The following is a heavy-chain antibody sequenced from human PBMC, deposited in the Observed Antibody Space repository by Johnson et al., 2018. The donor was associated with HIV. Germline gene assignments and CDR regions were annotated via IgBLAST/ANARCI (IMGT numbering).Heavy chain of an antibody. CDR2: INQDGTEK. CDR1: EFTFNSYW. CDR3: ARREGTTGTFSAFDI. Sequence: VQLVESGGVVVWPGGSLRLSCAGSEFTFNSYWMSWVRQAPGEGLEWVANINQDGTEKYYADSMRGRFTISRENTKNSLYLQMNSLRAEDTALYYCARREGTTGTFSAFDIWGQGTMVTVSS. V-gene: IGHV3-7*03. J-gene: IGHJ3*02. D-gene: IGHD1-1*01.